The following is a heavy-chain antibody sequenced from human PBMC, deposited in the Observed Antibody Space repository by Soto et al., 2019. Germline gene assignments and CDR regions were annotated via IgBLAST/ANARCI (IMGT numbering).Heavy chain of an antibody. Sequence: SETLSLTCAVYGGSFSGYYWSWIRQPPGKGLEWIGEINHSGSTNYNPSLKSRVTISVDTSKNQFSLKLRSVTAADTAVYYCARLVRGGQYSYGLAPGRFFDYWGQGTLVTVSS. CDR1: GGSFSGYY. CDR2: INHSGST. CDR3: ARLVRGGQYSYGLAPGRFFDY. V-gene: IGHV4-34*01. D-gene: IGHD5-18*01. J-gene: IGHJ4*02.